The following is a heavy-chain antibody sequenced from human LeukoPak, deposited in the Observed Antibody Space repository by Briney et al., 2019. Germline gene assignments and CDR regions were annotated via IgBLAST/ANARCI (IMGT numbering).Heavy chain of an antibody. CDR1: GFTFSTYW. CDR3: ARGDDFSGDY. J-gene: IGHJ4*02. V-gene: IGHV3-7*04. Sequence: GGSLRLSCTASGFTFSTYWMSWVRQAPGEGLEWVANIHPEGNEKYHVDSVKGRFTIPRDNAKNSLYLQMNSLRVEDTAVYYCARGDDFSGDYWGQGTLVTVSS. D-gene: IGHD2-21*02. CDR2: IHPEGNEK.